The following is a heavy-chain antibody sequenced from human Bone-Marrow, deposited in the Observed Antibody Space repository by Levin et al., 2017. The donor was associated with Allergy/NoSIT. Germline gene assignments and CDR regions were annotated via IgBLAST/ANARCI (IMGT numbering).Heavy chain of an antibody. Sequence: PGGSLRLSCAASGFTFSSYGMHWVRQAPGKGLEWVAVISYDGSNKYYADSVKGRFTISRDNSKNTLYLQMNSLRAEDTAVYYCAKDRGYVVVVAKYFQHWGQGTLVTVSS. CDR3: AKDRGYVVVVAKYFQH. CDR1: GFTFSSYG. D-gene: IGHD2-15*01. V-gene: IGHV3-30*18. J-gene: IGHJ1*01. CDR2: ISYDGSNK.